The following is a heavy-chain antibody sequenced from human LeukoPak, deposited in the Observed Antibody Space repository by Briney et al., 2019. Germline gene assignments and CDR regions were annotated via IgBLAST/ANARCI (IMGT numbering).Heavy chain of an antibody. V-gene: IGHV3-23*01. D-gene: IGHD3-22*01. Sequence: GGSLRLSCAASGFTFSSYAMSWVRQAPGKGLEWVSGISGSGDNTYYADSVKGRFTISRDNSKNTLYVQVNSLGTEDTAAYYCAKGSYYDSSGSFYFDYWGQGTLVTACS. J-gene: IGHJ4*02. CDR2: ISGSGDNT. CDR3: AKGSYYDSSGSFYFDY. CDR1: GFTFSSYA.